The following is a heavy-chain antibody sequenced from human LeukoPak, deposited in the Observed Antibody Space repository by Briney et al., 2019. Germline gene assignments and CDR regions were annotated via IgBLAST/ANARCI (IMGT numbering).Heavy chain of an antibody. CDR3: ARDTGYCSSTSCYFYYFDY. CDR1: GFTFSSFS. CDR2: ISSSSSYI. Sequence: GGSLRLSCAASGFTFSSFSMNWVRQAPGKGLEWVSSISSSSSYIYYADSVKGRFTISRDNAKNSLYLQMNSLRAEDTAVYYCARDTGYCSSTSCYFYYFDYWGQGTLVTVSS. J-gene: IGHJ4*02. V-gene: IGHV3-21*01. D-gene: IGHD2-2*01.